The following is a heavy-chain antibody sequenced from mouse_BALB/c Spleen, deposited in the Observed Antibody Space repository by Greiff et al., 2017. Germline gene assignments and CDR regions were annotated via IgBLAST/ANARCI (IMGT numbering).Heavy chain of an antibody. Sequence: EVQRVESGGGLVKPGGSLKLSCAASGFTFSDYYMYWVRQTPEKRLEWVATISDGGSYTYYPDSVKGRFTISRDNAKNNLYLQMSSLKSEDTAMYYCARGIYYGYYYAMDYWGQGTSVTVSS. D-gene: IGHD2-2*01. J-gene: IGHJ4*01. CDR3: ARGIYYGYYYAMDY. CDR1: GFTFSDYY. V-gene: IGHV5-4*02. CDR2: ISDGGSYT.